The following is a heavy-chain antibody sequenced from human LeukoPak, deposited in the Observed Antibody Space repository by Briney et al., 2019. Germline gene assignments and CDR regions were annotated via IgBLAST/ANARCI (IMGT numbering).Heavy chain of an antibody. CDR3: ARDFNYYDSSGYLGGMDV. D-gene: IGHD3-22*01. J-gene: IGHJ6*02. CDR1: GGSISSYY. CDR2: IYYSGST. V-gene: IGHV4-59*01. Sequence: PSETLSLTCTVSGGSISSYYWSWIRQPPGKGLEWIGYIYYSGSTNYNPSLRSRVTISVDTSKNQFSLKLSSVTAADTAVYYCARDFNYYDSSGYLGGMDVWGQGTTVTVSS.